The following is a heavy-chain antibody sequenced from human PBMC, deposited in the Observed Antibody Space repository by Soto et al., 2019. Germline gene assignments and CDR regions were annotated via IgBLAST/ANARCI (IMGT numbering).Heavy chain of an antibody. J-gene: IGHJ5*02. Sequence: SETLSLTCTVSGGSINNYYCSWIRQAAGKGLEWIGRIYSSGTTNYNPSLKSHVTMSVDMSKSQFSLTLRSVTAADTAVYYCVRDIGGSGWFAPWGQGTLVTVSS. CDR1: GGSINNYY. CDR3: VRDIGGSGWFAP. V-gene: IGHV4-4*07. D-gene: IGHD2-15*01. CDR2: IYSSGTT.